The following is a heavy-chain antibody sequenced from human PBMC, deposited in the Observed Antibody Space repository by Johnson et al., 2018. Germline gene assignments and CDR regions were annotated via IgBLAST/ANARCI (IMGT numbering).Heavy chain of an antibody. CDR2: ISSSSSYI. J-gene: IGHJ6*03. CDR3: ASGHTIVGVDMDV. V-gene: IGHV3-21*01. Sequence: VQLVESGGGLVKPGGSLRLSCAASGFTFSSYSMNWVRQAPGKGLEWVSSISSSSSYIYYADSVKGRFPISRDNAKNSLYLQMNSLRADDTAVYYCASGHTIVGVDMDVWGKGTTVTVSS. CDR1: GFTFSSYS. D-gene: IGHD3-3*01.